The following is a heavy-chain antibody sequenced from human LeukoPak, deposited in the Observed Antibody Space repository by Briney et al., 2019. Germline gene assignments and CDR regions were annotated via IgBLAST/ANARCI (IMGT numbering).Heavy chain of an antibody. CDR3: ARTPLYSSSWNWFDP. CDR1: GFSLSTSGMC. V-gene: IGHV2-70*11. D-gene: IGHD6-13*01. CDR2: IDWDDDK. Sequence: SGPTLVNPTQTLTLTCTFSGFSLSTSGMCVSWIRQPPGKALEWLARIDWDDDKYYSTSLKTRLTISKDTSKNHVVITMINMDPVDTATYYCARTPLYSSSWNWFDPWGQGTLVTVSS. J-gene: IGHJ5*02.